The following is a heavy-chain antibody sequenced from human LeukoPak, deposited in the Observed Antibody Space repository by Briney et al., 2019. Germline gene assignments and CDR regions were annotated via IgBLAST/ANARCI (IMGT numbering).Heavy chain of an antibody. CDR2: ISGSGGST. CDR3: AKDVFYCGGGSCRYYYYYGMDV. D-gene: IGHD2-15*01. CDR1: GFTFSSYA. J-gene: IGHJ6*04. V-gene: IGHV3-23*01. Sequence: GGSLRLSCAASGFTFSSYAMSWVRQAPGKGLEWVSAISGSGGSTYYADSVKGRFTISRDNSKNTLYLQMNSLRAEDTAVYYCAKDVFYCGGGSCRYYYYYGMDVWGKGTTVTVSS.